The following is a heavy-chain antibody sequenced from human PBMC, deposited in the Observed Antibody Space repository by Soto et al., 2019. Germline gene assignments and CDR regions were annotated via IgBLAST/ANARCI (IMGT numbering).Heavy chain of an antibody. CDR1: GFSFNSFN. Sequence: PGGSLRLSCLASGFSFNSFNMNWIRRARGRGLEWVASISVSGDNIYYGDSMQGRFTISRDNSKRSVFLDLNSLRVEDTAVYYCARDLGLLQSMFDYWGQRTLVTVS. CDR3: ARDLGLLQSMFDY. D-gene: IGHD1-1*01. CDR2: ISVSGDNI. J-gene: IGHJ4*02. V-gene: IGHV3-21*01.